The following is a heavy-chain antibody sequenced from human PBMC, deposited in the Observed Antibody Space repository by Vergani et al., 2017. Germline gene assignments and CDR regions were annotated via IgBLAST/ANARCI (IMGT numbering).Heavy chain of an antibody. V-gene: IGHV4-39*07. Sequence: QLQLQESGPGLVKPSETLSLTCSVSGVSISSSSYYWGWIRQPPGKGLEWIGSIYYSGSTYYNPSLKSRVIISVDTSKNQFSLTLSSVTAADSAVYYCARAPIGSPIFGVVILRFAFDIWGQGTMVTVSS. CDR3: ARAPIGSPIFGVVILRFAFDI. D-gene: IGHD3-3*01. J-gene: IGHJ3*02. CDR2: IYYSGST. CDR1: GVSISSSSYY.